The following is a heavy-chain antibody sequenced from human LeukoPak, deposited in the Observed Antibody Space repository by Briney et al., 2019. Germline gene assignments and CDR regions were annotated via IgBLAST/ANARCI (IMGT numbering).Heavy chain of an antibody. CDR1: GDSVSSNSAA. D-gene: IGHD6-6*01. CDR3: ARPYSSSRNAKYYYYYYGMDV. J-gene: IGHJ6*02. Sequence: SQTLSLTCAISGDSVSSNSAAWNWIRQSPSRGLEWLGRTYYRSKWYNDYAVSVKSRITINPDTSKNQFSLKLSSVTAADTAVYYCARPYSSSRNAKYYYYYYGMDVWGQGTTVTVSS. V-gene: IGHV6-1*01. CDR2: TYYRSKWYN.